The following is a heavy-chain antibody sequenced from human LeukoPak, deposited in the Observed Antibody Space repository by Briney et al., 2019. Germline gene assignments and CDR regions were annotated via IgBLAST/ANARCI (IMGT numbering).Heavy chain of an antibody. V-gene: IGHV4-30-2*01. D-gene: IGHD3-3*01. CDR3: AREAAKSYDFWSGYRGRYGMDV. J-gene: IGHJ6*02. CDR2: IYHSGST. CDR1: GGSISSGGYS. Sequence: PSETLSLTCAVSGGSISSGGYSWGWIRPPPGKGLEWIGYIYHSGSTYYNPSLKSRVTISVDGSKNQFSLKLSSVTAADTAVYYCAREAAKSYDFWSGYRGRYGMDVWGQGTTVTVSS.